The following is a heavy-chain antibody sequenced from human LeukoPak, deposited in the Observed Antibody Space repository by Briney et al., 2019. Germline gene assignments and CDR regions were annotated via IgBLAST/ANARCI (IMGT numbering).Heavy chain of an antibody. CDR1: GYTFTSYG. CDR3: ARDGDSTESFDY. CDR2: IIPIFGIA. V-gene: IGHV1-69*04. J-gene: IGHJ4*02. D-gene: IGHD4-11*01. Sequence: ASVKVSCKASGYTFTSYGISWVRQAPGQGLEWMGRIIPIFGIANYAQKFQGRVTITADKSTSTAYMELSSLRSEDTAVYYCARDGDSTESFDYWGQGTLVTVSS.